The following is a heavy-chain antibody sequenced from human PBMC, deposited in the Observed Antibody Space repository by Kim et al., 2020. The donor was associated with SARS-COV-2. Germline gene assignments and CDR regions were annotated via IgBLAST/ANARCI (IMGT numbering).Heavy chain of an antibody. V-gene: IGHV3-30*04. CDR3: ASGLERGRLEYYYYYYGMDV. Sequence: GGSLRLSCAASGFTFSSYAMHWVRQAPGKGLEWVAVISYDGSNKYYADSVKGRFTISRDDSKNTLYLQMNSLRAEDTAVYYCASGLERGRLEYYYYYYGMDVWGQGTTVTVSS. D-gene: IGHD1-1*01. CDR1: GFTFSSYA. CDR2: ISYDGSNK. J-gene: IGHJ6*02.